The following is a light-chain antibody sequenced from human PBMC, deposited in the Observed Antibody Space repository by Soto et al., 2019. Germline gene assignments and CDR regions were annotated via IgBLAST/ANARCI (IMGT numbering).Light chain of an antibody. CDR1: QSLLHSDGYNY. Sequence: DPVMTQSPLSLTVTPGEPASISCRSSQSLLHSDGYNYLDWYLQKPGQSPQLLIYLGSNRASGVPERFSGSGSSTDFTLKISRVEAEDVGVYYCMQALQTPLTFGGGTKVEIK. CDR3: MQALQTPLT. J-gene: IGKJ4*01. CDR2: LGS. V-gene: IGKV2-28*01.